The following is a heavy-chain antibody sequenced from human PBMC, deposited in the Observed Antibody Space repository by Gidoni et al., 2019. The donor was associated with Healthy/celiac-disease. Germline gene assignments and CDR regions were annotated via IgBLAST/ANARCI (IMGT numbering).Heavy chain of an antibody. J-gene: IGHJ4*02. D-gene: IGHD4-17*01. Sequence: QVQLVESGGGVVQPGRSLRLSCAASGFTFSSYGMHWVRQAPGKGLEWVAVISDDGSNKYYADSVKGRFTISRDNSKNTLYLQMNSLRAEDTAVYYCAKDLGTTVTTGPHWGQGTLVTVSS. CDR1: GFTFSSYG. CDR3: AKDLGTTVTTGPH. CDR2: ISDDGSNK. V-gene: IGHV3-30*18.